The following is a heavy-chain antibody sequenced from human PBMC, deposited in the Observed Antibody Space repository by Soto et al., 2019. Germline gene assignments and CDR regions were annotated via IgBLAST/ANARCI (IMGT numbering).Heavy chain of an antibody. CDR1: GGSFSGYY. CDR2: INHSGST. CDR3: ARVLLPGWFDP. D-gene: IGHD3-10*01. J-gene: IGHJ5*02. V-gene: IGHV4-34*01. Sequence: QVQLQQWGAGLLKPSETLSLTCAVYGGSFSGYYWSWIRQPPGKGLEWIGEINHSGSTNYNPSLMRRVTISVDASKNQFSLKLSAVTAADTAVYYCARVLLPGWFDPWGQGTLVTVSS.